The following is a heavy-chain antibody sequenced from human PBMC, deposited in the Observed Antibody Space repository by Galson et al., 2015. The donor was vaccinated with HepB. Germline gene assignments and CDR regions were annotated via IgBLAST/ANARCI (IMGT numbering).Heavy chain of an antibody. J-gene: IGHJ3*02. CDR2: ISGSGGSP. V-gene: IGHV3-23*01. D-gene: IGHD6-13*01. Sequence: SLRLSCAASGFTFSSYAMGWVRQAPGKGLEWVSAISGSGGSPYYADSVKGRFTISRDNSKNTLYLQMNILKAEDTAVYYCAKRWSSSWYTGDAFDIWGQGTMVTVSS. CDR3: AKRWSSSWYTGDAFDI. CDR1: GFTFSSYA.